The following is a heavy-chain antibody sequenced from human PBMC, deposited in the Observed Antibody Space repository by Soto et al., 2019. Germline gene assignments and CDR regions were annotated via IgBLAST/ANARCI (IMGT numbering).Heavy chain of an antibody. CDR3: ARMATCGSLTWFDP. Sequence: KGYWKSAGYSYTVDHSDWRSKTTEQGLGWMGWINPGSGGTGYAQKFQGRVTMTRDISIATAYMELSSLRSDDTALYYCARMATCGSLTWFDPWGQGTLVPVFS. D-gene: IGHD3-10*01. CDR2: INPGSGGT. CDR1: GYSYTVDH. J-gene: IGHJ5*02. V-gene: IGHV1-8*01.